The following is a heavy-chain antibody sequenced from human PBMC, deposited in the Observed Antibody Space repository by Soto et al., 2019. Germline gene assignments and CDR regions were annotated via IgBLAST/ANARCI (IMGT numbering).Heavy chain of an antibody. J-gene: IGHJ6*02. CDR2: ISYDGSNK. D-gene: IGHD3-16*01. Sequence: PGGSLRLSCAASGFTFSSYAMRWVRQAPGKGLEWVAVISYDGSNKYYADSVKGRFTISRDNSKNTLYLQMNSLRAEDTAVYYCARAARLNYYYYGMDVWGQGTTVTVSS. V-gene: IGHV3-30-3*01. CDR1: GFTFSSYA. CDR3: ARAARLNYYYYGMDV.